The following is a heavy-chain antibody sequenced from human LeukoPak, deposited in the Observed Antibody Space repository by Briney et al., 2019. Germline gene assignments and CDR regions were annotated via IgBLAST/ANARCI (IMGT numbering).Heavy chain of an antibody. Sequence: PSQTLSLTCAVSGGSISSGGYSWSWIRQPPGKGLEWIGYIYHSGSTYYNPSLKSRVTISVDRSKNQFSLKLSSVTAADTAVYYCARTPCGGDCEDYYYYGMDVWGQGTTVTVSS. CDR3: ARTPCGGDCEDYYYYGMDV. CDR2: IYHSGST. D-gene: IGHD2-21*02. V-gene: IGHV4-30-2*01. J-gene: IGHJ6*02. CDR1: GGSISSGGYS.